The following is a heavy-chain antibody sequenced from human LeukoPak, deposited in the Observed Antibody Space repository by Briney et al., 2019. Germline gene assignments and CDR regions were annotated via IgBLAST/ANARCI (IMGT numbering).Heavy chain of an antibody. V-gene: IGHV1-46*01. J-gene: IGHJ4*02. Sequence: AASVKVSCKASGYTFISYQMHWVRQAPGQGLEWMGIINPTGGSTSHAQKIQGRVTMTRDTSTSTVYMELSSLRSEDTAVYYCARKGSSSCFDYWGQGTLVTVSS. CDR2: INPTGGST. CDR1: GYTFISYQ. CDR3: ARKGSSSCFDY. D-gene: IGHD6-6*01.